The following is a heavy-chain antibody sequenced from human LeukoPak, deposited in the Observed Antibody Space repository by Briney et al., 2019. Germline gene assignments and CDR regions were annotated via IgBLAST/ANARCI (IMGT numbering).Heavy chain of an antibody. V-gene: IGHV1-46*01. J-gene: IGHJ5*02. D-gene: IGHD1-26*01. CDR2: INPSGGST. CDR1: GYTFTSYY. Sequence: ASVKVSCKASGYTFTSYYMHWVRQAPGQGLEWMGIINPSGGSTSYAQKFQGRVTMTRDMSTSTVYMELSSLRSEDTAVYYCARNLSPLRSGSYSLWFDPWGQGTLVTVSS. CDR3: ARNLSPLRSGSYSLWFDP.